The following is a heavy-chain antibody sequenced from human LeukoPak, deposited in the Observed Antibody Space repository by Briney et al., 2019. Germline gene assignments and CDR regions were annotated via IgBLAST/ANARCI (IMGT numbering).Heavy chain of an antibody. Sequence: PGGSLRLSCADSGFTFSSYGMHWVRQAPGKGLEWVVYIQYDGSNEQYADSVKGRFSISRDSSKNILYLQMNSLRAEDTAVYYCAKDRCSNGVGCYYYYMDVWGKGTTVTISS. J-gene: IGHJ6*03. CDR2: IQYDGSNE. CDR3: AKDRCSNGVGCYYYYMDV. CDR1: GFTFSSYG. V-gene: IGHV3-30*02. D-gene: IGHD2-8*01.